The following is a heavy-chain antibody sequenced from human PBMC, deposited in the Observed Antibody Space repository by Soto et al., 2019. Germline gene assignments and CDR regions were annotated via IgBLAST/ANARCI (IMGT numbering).Heavy chain of an antibody. CDR2: IGLGSSTI. D-gene: IGHD5-18*01. V-gene: IGHV3-48*01. J-gene: IGHJ4*02. Sequence: PGGSLRLSCAASGFTFRNYGMNWVRQAPGKGLEWVSYIGLGSSTIYYADSVKGRFTISRDNAKNSLYLQMNSLRAEDTAVYYCARDSGYSYGPLDYWGQGTLVTVSS. CDR1: GFTFRNYG. CDR3: ARDSGYSYGPLDY.